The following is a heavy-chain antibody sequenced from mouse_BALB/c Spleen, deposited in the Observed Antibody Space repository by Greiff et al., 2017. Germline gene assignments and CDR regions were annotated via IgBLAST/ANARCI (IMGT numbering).Heavy chain of an antibody. CDR3: AGQSPFAY. V-gene: IGHV14-3*02. J-gene: IGHJ3*01. Sequence: VQLQQSGAELVKPGASVKLSCTASGFNIKDTYMHWVKQRPEQGLEWIGRIDPANGNPKYDPKFQGKATITADTSSNTAYLQLSSLTSEDTAVYYCAGQSPFAYWGQGTLVTVSA. CDR1: GFNIKDTY. D-gene: IGHD3-1*01. CDR2: IDPANGNP.